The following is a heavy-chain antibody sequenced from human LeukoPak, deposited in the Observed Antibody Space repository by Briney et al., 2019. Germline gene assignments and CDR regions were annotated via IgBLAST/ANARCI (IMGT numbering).Heavy chain of an antibody. CDR3: ARLVRNWGSGLLNLYFDY. CDR2: IYYSGST. D-gene: IGHD7-27*01. Sequence: SETLSLTCTVSGGSISSYYWSWIRQPPGKGLEWIGYIYYSGSTNYNPSLKSRVTISVDTSKNQFSLKPSSVTAADTAVYYCARLVRNWGSGLLNLYFDYWGQGTLVTVSS. CDR1: GGSISSYY. J-gene: IGHJ4*02. V-gene: IGHV4-59*08.